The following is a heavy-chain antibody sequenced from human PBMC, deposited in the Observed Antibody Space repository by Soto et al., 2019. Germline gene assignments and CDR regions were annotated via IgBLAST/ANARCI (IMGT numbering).Heavy chain of an antibody. D-gene: IGHD1-1*01. Sequence: SETLSLTCAFSGGSISSSSYYWGWIRQPPGKGLEWIGSIYYSGSTYYTPSLQSRVAISVDTSKNQFSLKLSSVTAADTAVYYCARGTYRTGIRDYYYYGMDVWGQGTMVTVSS. V-gene: IGHV4-39*07. CDR2: IYYSGST. J-gene: IGHJ6*02. CDR3: ARGTYRTGIRDYYYYGMDV. CDR1: GGSISSSSYY.